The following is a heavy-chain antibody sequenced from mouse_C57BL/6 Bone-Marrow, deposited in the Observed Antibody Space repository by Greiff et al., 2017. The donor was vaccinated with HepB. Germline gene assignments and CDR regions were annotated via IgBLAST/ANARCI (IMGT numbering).Heavy chain of an antibody. J-gene: IGHJ2*01. CDR2: IYPRDGST. CDR3: ARRPVIIYYYGSSPEHCDD. D-gene: IGHD1-1*01. Sequence: VQLQQSGPELVKPGASVKLSCQASGYTFTSYDINWVKQRPGQGLEWIGWIYPRDGSTKYNAKFKGKATLTVDTSSSTAYMELHSLTSEDSAVYFCARRPVIIYYYGSSPEHCDDWGQGTTRTGSS. CDR1: GYTFTSYD. V-gene: IGHV1-85*01.